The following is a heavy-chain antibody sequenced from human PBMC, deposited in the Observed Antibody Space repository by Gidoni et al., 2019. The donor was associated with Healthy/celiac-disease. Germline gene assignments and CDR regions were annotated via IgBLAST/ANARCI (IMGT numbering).Heavy chain of an antibody. V-gene: IGHV3-23*01. CDR1: GFTFSSYP. CDR2: ISGSGGST. D-gene: IGHD3-10*01. CDR3: AKGEGNYYGSGSYYNPADY. J-gene: IGHJ4*02. Sequence: EVQLLESGGGLVQPGGSLRLSCAASGFTFSSYPMSWVRQAPGKGLEWVSAISGSGGSTYYADSVKGRFTISRDNSKNTLYLQMNSLRAEDTAVYYCAKGEGNYYGSGSYYNPADYWGQGTLVTVSS.